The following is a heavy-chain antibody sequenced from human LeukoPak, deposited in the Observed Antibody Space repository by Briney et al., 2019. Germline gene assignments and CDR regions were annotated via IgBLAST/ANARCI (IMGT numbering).Heavy chain of an antibody. CDR1: GGSFSGYY. CDR2: INHSGST. Sequence: SETLSLTCAVYGGSFSGYYWSWIRQPPGKGLEWIGEINHSGSTNYNPSLKSRVTISVDTSKNQFSLKLSSVTAADAAVYYCARGLRYQRGKGFDYWGQGTLVTVSS. D-gene: IGHD2-2*01. J-gene: IGHJ4*02. CDR3: ARGLRYQRGKGFDY. V-gene: IGHV4-34*01.